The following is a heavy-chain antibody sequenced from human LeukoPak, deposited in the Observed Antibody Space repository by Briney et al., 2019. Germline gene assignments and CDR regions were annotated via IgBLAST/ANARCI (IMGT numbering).Heavy chain of an antibody. CDR1: GFTFSNYA. V-gene: IGHV3-23*01. CDR3: AKVLRGTYYYFDY. CDR2: ITGSGGST. Sequence: ETGGSLRLSCAASGFTFSNYAMSWVRQAPGKGLEWVSGITGSGGSTYYADSVKGRFTISRDNSKHTLDLQMNSLRAEDTAKYFCAKVLRGTYYYFDYWDLGTLVTVSS. J-gene: IGHJ4*02. D-gene: IGHD1-26*01.